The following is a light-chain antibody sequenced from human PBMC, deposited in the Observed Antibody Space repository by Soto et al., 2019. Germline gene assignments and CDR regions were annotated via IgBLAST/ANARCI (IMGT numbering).Light chain of an antibody. CDR2: GAS. CDR1: QSVSSSY. J-gene: IGKJ1*01. CDR3: QQRSNWPPWT. Sequence: EIVLTQSPGTLSLSPGERATLSCRASQSVSSSYLAWYQQKPGQAPRLLIYGASSRATGIPDRFSGSGSGTDFTLTTSRLEPEDFAVYYCQQRSNWPPWTFGQGTKVHIK. V-gene: IGKV3D-20*02.